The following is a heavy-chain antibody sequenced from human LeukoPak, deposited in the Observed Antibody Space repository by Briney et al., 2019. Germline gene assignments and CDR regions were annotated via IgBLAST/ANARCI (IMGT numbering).Heavy chain of an antibody. V-gene: IGHV3-11*04. J-gene: IGHJ2*01. CDR1: GFTFSGHY. CDR2: ISSSGSTI. CDR3: ARDEFQRYFGL. D-gene: IGHD2-21*01. Sequence: GGSLRLSCAATGFTFSGHYMSWIRQAPGKGLEWVSYISSSGSTIYYAESVKGRLTISRDNAKNSLYLQMNSLRAEDTAVYYCARDEFQRYFGLWGRGTLVTVSS.